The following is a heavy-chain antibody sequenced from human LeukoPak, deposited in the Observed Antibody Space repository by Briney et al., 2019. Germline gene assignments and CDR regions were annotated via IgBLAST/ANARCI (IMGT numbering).Heavy chain of an antibody. J-gene: IGHJ3*02. Sequence: PGGSLRLSCAASGFTFSSYGMHWVRQAPGKGLEWVAVISYDGSNKYYADSVKGRFTISRDNSKNTLYLQMNSLRDEDTAVYYCAKTEKRYYDFWSGPNDAFDIWGQGTMVTVSS. CDR3: AKTEKRYYDFWSGPNDAFDI. V-gene: IGHV3-30*18. CDR1: GFTFSSYG. D-gene: IGHD3-3*01. CDR2: ISYDGSNK.